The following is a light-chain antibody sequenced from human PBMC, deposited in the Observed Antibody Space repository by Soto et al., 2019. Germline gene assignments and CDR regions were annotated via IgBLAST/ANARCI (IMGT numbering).Light chain of an antibody. V-gene: IGLV3-1*01. CDR1: NLGDKY. Sequence: SYELTQPPSVSVSPGQTASITCSGYNLGDKYVSWYQQKAGQSPLLVIFQDVKRPSGIPDRFSGSNSGNTATLTISGTQSIDEADYYCQAWDSSTFYVLGYGTKVT. J-gene: IGLJ1*01. CDR2: QDV. CDR3: QAWDSSTFYV.